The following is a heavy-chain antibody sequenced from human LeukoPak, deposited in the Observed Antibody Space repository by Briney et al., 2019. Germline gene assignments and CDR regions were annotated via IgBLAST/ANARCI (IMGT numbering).Heavy chain of an antibody. V-gene: IGHV1-18*01. CDR2: ISAYNGNT. D-gene: IGHD5-24*01. CDR1: GYTFTSYG. J-gene: IGHJ4*02. CDR3: ARVVQMATILKDFNYFDY. Sequence: GASVKVSCKASGYTFTSYGISWVRQAPGQGLEWMGWISAYNGNTNYAQKLQGRVTMTTDTSTSTAYMELRSLRSDDTAVYYCARVVQMATILKDFNYFDYWGQGTLVTVSS.